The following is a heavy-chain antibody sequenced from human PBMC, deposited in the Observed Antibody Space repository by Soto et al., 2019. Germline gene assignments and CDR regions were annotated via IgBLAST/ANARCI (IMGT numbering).Heavy chain of an antibody. CDR2: IRSKVNGYAT. CDR3: ASGRPITPYDSSGIFDY. J-gene: IGHJ4*02. CDR1: GFTFSDSA. D-gene: IGHD3-22*01. V-gene: IGHV3-73*01. Sequence: GGSLRLSCAASGFTFSDSALHWVRQASGKGLEWIGRIRSKVNGYATAYAASVKGRFTISREDSMNTAYLQMNSLRAEDTAVYYCASGRPITPYDSSGIFDYWGQGTLVTVSS.